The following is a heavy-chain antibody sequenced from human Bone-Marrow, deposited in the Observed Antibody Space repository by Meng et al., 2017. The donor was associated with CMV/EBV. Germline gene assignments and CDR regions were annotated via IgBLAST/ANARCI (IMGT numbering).Heavy chain of an antibody. CDR3: ARDLTLGRGPGVGMDV. D-gene: IGHD3-10*01. CDR2: ISYDGSNK. CDR1: GFTFSSYA. Sequence: SCKASGFTFSSYAMHWVRQAPGKGLEWVAVISYDGSNKYYADSVKGRFTISRDNSKNTLYLQMNSLRAEDTAVYYCARDLTLGRGPGVGMDVWGQGTTVTVSS. J-gene: IGHJ6*02. V-gene: IGHV3-30-3*01.